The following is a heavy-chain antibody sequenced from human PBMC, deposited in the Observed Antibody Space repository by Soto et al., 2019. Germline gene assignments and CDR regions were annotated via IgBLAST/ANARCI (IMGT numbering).Heavy chain of an antibody. CDR3: ARPEIPSRSSDYYYPFDS. Sequence: PSETLSLTCTVSGGTISSSSYSWGWIRQPPGKGLEWIGTVYYSGSTDCNPSLKSRVTISVDTSKNQFSLKLESVTAADTAVYYCARPEIPSRSSDYYYPFDSWGQGTLVTVSS. D-gene: IGHD3-22*01. CDR2: VYYSGST. CDR1: GGTISSSSYS. V-gene: IGHV4-39*01. J-gene: IGHJ4*02.